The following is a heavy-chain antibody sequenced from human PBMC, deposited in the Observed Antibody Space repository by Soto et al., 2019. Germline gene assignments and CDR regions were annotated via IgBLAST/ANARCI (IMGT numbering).Heavy chain of an antibody. J-gene: IGHJ6*02. CDR2: IYYSGTT. CDR3: ARLGYYGMDV. V-gene: IGHV4-28*01. Sequence: SETLSLTCAVSGYSISSSNWWGWIRQPPGKGLEWIGYIYYSGTTYYNPSLKSRVTMSVDTSKNQFSLKLTSVTAVDTAVYYCARLGYYGMDVWGQGTTVTVSS. CDR1: GYSISSSNW.